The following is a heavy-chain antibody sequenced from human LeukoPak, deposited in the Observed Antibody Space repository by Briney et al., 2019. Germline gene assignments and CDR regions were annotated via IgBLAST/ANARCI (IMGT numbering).Heavy chain of an antibody. CDR3: AIDKPNCIAAAGTPQVDY. J-gene: IGHJ4*02. Sequence: GGTLRLFCAASGFTFKIYWMHWVRQAPGKGLVWVSRINSDGSTTSYADSVKGRFTISKDNAKNTLYLQMNSLRAEDTAVYYCAIDKPNCIAAAGTPQVDYWGQGTLVTVSS. V-gene: IGHV3-74*01. D-gene: IGHD6-13*01. CDR2: INSDGSTT. CDR1: GFTFKIYW.